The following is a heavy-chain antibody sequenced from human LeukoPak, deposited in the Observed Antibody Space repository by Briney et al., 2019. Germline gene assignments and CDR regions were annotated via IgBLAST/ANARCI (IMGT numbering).Heavy chain of an antibody. J-gene: IGHJ5*02. Sequence: GGSLRLSCAASGFTFSSYEMNWVRHAPGKGLEWVSYISSSGSSIFYADSVKGRFTISRDNAKNSQYLQMNSLRAEDTAMYYCARGYCSGGNCYPRDWFDPWGQGTLVTVSS. D-gene: IGHD2-15*01. CDR3: ARGYCSGGNCYPRDWFDP. CDR1: GFTFSSYE. V-gene: IGHV3-48*03. CDR2: ISSSGSSI.